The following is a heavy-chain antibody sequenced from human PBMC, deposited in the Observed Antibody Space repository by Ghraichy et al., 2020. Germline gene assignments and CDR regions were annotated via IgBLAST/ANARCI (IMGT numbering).Heavy chain of an antibody. CDR1: GYTFTSYY. Sequence: ASVKVSCKASGYTFTSYYMHWVRQAPGQGLEWMGIINPSGGSTSYAQKFQGRVTMTRDTSTSTVYMELSSLRSEDTAVYYCARVLAARGDLVAFDIWGQGTMVTVSS. CDR3: ARVLAARGDLVAFDI. CDR2: INPSGGST. V-gene: IGHV1-46*01. J-gene: IGHJ3*02. D-gene: IGHD6-6*01.